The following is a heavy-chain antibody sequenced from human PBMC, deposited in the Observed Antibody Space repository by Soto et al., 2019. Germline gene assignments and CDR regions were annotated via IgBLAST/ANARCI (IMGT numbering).Heavy chain of an antibody. CDR3: AKDIIRYCSSTSCPNGDAFDI. V-gene: IGHV3-9*01. CDR1: GFTFDDYA. Sequence: GGSLRLSCAASGFTFDDYAMHWVRQAPGKGLEWVSGISWNSGSIGYADSVKGRFTISRDNAKNSLYLQMNSLRAEDTALYYCAKDIIRYCSSTSCPNGDAFDIWGQGTMVTVSS. CDR2: ISWNSGSI. D-gene: IGHD2-2*01. J-gene: IGHJ3*02.